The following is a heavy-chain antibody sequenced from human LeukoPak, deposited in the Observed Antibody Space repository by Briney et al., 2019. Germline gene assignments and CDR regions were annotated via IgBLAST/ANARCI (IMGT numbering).Heavy chain of an antibody. CDR1: GFTFSSYG. CDR3: AKDPSMVRGGD. Sequence: GGSLRLSCAASGFTFSSYGMHWVRQAPGKGLEWVAVISYDGSNKYYADSVKGRFTISRDNSKNTLYLQMNSLRAGDTAVYYCAKDPSMVRGGDWGQGTLVTVSS. D-gene: IGHD3-10*01. J-gene: IGHJ4*02. CDR2: ISYDGSNK. V-gene: IGHV3-30*18.